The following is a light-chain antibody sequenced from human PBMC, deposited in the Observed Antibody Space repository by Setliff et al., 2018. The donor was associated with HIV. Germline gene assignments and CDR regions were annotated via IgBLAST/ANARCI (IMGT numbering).Light chain of an antibody. J-gene: IGLJ1*01. V-gene: IGLV2-11*01. CDR3: RSLGV. CDR1: SSDVGGYNY. Sequence: QSALAQPRSVSGSPGQSVTISCTGTSSDVGGYNYVSWYQQHPGKAPKLMIYDVSKRPSGVPDRFSGSKSGNTASLTISGLQAEDEADYYCRSLGVFGTGTKVT. CDR2: DVS.